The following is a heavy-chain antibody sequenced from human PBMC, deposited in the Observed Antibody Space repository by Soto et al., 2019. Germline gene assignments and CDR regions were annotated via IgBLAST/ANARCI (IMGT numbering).Heavy chain of an antibody. V-gene: IGHV1-69*13. CDR1: GGTFSSYA. J-gene: IGHJ6*02. CDR2: IIPIFGTA. D-gene: IGHD2-2*01. Sequence: SVKVSFKASGGTFSSYAISWVRQAPGQGLEWMGGIIPIFGTANYAQKFQGRVTITADESTSTAYMELSSLRSEDTAVYYCARGDIVVVPAARYYYYYGMDVWGQGTTVTVSS. CDR3: ARGDIVVVPAARYYYYYGMDV.